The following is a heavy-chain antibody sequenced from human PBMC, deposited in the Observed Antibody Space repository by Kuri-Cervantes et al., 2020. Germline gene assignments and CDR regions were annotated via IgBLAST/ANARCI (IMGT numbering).Heavy chain of an antibody. D-gene: IGHD2-2*01. J-gene: IGHJ6*03. CDR2: ISGSGGST. CDR3: EKSSAVCSSTSCPPWWDYYYYMDV. V-gene: IGHV3-23*01. Sequence: GESLKISCAASGFTFADYAIHWVRQAPGKGLEWVSGISGSGGSTYYADPGKGRFTISRDNSKNTLYLQMNSLRAEDTAVYYCEKSSAVCSSTSCPPWWDYYYYMDVWGKGTTVTVSS. CDR1: GFTFADYA.